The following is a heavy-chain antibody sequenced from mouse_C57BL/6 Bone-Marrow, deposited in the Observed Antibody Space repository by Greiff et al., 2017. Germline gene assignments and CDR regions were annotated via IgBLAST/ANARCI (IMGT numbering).Heavy chain of an antibody. CDR2: IDPSDSYT. D-gene: IGHD2-13*01. CDR1: GYTFTSYW. CDR3: ARWGDYTWFAY. J-gene: IGHJ3*01. Sequence: VQLQQPGAELVMPGASVKLSCKASGYTFTSYWMHWVKQRPGQGLEWIGEIDPSDSYTNYNQKFKGKSTLTVDTSSSTAYMQLSSLTSEDSAVYYCARWGDYTWFAYWGQGTLVTVSA. V-gene: IGHV1-69*01.